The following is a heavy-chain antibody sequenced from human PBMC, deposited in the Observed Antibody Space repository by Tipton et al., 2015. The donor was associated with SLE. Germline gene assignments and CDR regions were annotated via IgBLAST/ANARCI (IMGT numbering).Heavy chain of an antibody. CDR1: RYSISGGYY. CDR2: LHHSGRS. J-gene: IGHJ4*02. V-gene: IGHV4-38-2*02. D-gene: IGHD6-13*01. Sequence: GSLRLSCTVSRYSISGGYYWGWIRQPPGKGLEWIGCLHHSGRSYYSPSLKSRVSISLDTSKNQFSLRLSSVTASDTAVYFCARRWDTSTWDYWGQGALVTVAS. CDR3: ARRWDTSTWDY.